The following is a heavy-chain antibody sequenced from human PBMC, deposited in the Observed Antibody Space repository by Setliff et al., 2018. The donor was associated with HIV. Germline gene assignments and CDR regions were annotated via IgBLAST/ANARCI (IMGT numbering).Heavy chain of an antibody. CDR3: ARGVYYGSGSFGLY. CDR2: INPNSGGT. D-gene: IGHD3-10*01. V-gene: IGHV1-2*02. J-gene: IGHJ4*02. Sequence: RASVKVSCKASGYTFTGYYMHWVRQAPGQGLEWMGWINPNSGGTNYAQKFQGRVTMTRDTSISTAYMELSRLRSDDTAVYYCARGVYYGSGSFGLYWGQGTLVTVSS. CDR1: GYTFTGYY.